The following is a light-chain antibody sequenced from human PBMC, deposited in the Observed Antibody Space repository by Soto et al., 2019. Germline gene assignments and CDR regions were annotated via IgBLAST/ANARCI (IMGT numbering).Light chain of an antibody. CDR2: AAS. V-gene: IGKV1D-12*01. CDR3: QQANSFPRT. CDR1: QAISTW. J-gene: IGKJ1*01. Sequence: DIQMTQSPSSVSASVGDRVTITCRASQAISTWLAWYQQKPGKAPNLLIYAASNLQTGVPSRFSGSGSATDFTLTISSLQPEDFATYYCQQANSFPRTFGQGTKVEIK.